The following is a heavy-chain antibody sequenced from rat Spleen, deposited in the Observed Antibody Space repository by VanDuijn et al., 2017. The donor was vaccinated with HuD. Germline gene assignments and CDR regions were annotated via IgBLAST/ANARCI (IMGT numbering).Heavy chain of an antibody. CDR3: TRVRVCLDY. Sequence: EVKLVESGGGLVQPGRSLKLSCAASGFTFDDYGMAWVRQAPKNGLEWVANISWSGSSTYYPDNVKGRFTISRDNVKNVLYLQMNNLRSEDTAIYYCTRVRVCLDYSGQGVVVTVSS. J-gene: IGHJ2*01. D-gene: IGHD1-11*01. CDR1: GFTFDDYG. V-gene: IGHV5-36*01. CDR2: ISWSGSST.